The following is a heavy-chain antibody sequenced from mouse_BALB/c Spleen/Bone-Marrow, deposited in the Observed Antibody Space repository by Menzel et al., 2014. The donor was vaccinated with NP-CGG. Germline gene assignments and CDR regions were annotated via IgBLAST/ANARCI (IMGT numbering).Heavy chain of an antibody. D-gene: IGHD1-1*01. J-gene: IGHJ3*01. V-gene: IGHV5-9-3*01. CDR1: GFTFSSYA. CDR2: ISSGGSDT. Sequence: EVKLVESGADLVKPGGSLKLSCAASGFTFSSYAMSWVRQTPEKRLEWVATISSGGSDTYYPDSVKGRFTISRDNSNNTPYLEMSGMRSEDTAVYYCGRPYYYGRSWFAYWGQGTLVTVSA. CDR3: GRPYYYGRSWFAY.